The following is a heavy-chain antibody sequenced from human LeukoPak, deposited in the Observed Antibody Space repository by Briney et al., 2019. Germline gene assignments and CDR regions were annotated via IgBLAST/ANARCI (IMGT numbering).Heavy chain of an antibody. J-gene: IGHJ4*02. Sequence: GGSLGLSCAASGFTFSSYGMHWVRQAPGKGLEWVAFIRYDGSNKYYADSVKGRFTISRDNSKNTLYLQMNSLRAEDTAVYYCAKDKCSSTSCYPNYFDYWGQGTLVTVSS. CDR3: AKDKCSSTSCYPNYFDY. D-gene: IGHD2-2*01. CDR1: GFTFSSYG. V-gene: IGHV3-30*02. CDR2: IRYDGSNK.